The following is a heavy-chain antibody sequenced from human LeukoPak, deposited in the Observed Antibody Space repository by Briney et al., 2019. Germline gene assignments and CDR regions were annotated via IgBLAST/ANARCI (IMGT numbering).Heavy chain of an antibody. CDR2: IKSDGSNT. V-gene: IGHV3-74*01. CDR1: GFTFSSYG. J-gene: IGHJ4*02. Sequence: GGSLRLSCAASGFTFSSYGMNWVRQAPGKGLVWVSRIKSDGSNTNYADSVKGRFTISRDNAKNTLHLQMNSLRAEDTAVYYCARDSVGATRYFDYWGQGTLVTVSS. D-gene: IGHD1-26*01. CDR3: ARDSVGATRYFDY.